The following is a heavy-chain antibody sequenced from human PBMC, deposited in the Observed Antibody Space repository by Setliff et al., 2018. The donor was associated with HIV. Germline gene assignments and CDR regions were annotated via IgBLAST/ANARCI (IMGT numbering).Heavy chain of an antibody. J-gene: IGHJ3*01. CDR1: GSSISSNSY. CDR3: ARDTGVNVAPDGRGYHTFDF. Sequence: PSETLSLTCSVSGSSISSNSYWWAWIRQPPGKGLEYIGTIYHRGGTFNNPSLKSRVVMSVDTSKNQFSLKLTSVTAADTATYNCARDTGVNVAPDGRGYHTFDFWGRGTMVTVSS. D-gene: IGHD2-8*02. V-gene: IGHV4-38-2*02. CDR2: IYHRGGT.